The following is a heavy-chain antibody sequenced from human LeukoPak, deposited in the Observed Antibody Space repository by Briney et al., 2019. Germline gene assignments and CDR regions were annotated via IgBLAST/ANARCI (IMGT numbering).Heavy chain of an antibody. CDR3: ARDIVVVPAASDAFDI. CDR2: INPNSGGT. Sequence: ASMKVSCKASGYTFTGYYMHWVRQAPGQGLEWMGWINPNSGGTNYAQKFQGRVTMTRDTSISTAYMELSRLRSDDTAVYYCARDIVVVPAASDAFDIWGQGTMVTVSS. D-gene: IGHD2-2*01. CDR1: GYTFTGYY. V-gene: IGHV1-2*02. J-gene: IGHJ3*02.